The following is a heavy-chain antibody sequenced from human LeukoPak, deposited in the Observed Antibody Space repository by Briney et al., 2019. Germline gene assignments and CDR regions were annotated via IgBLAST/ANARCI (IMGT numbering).Heavy chain of an antibody. CDR2: IRYDGSNK. J-gene: IGHJ4*02. D-gene: IGHD1-26*01. Sequence: GGSLRHSCAASGFTFSSHGMHWVRQAPGKGLEWVAFIRYDGSNKYYADSVKGRFTISRDNSKNTLYLQMNNLRAEDTAAYYCARGRPVGASTVEDYWGQGTLVTVSS. CDR1: GFTFSSHG. CDR3: ARGRPVGASTVEDY. V-gene: IGHV3-30*02.